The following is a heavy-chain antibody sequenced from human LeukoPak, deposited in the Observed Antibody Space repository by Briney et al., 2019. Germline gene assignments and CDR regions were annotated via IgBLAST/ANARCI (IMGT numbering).Heavy chain of an antibody. CDR2: INHSGST. V-gene: IGHV4-34*01. CDR1: GGSFSGYY. J-gene: IGHJ4*02. CDR3: ARDSLGRAATGIAMDY. Sequence: SETLSLTCAVYGGSFSGYYWSWIRQPPGKGLEWIGEINHSGSTNYNPSLKSRVTISVDTSKIQFSLKLSSVTAADTAVYYCARDSLGRAATGIAMDYWGQGTLVTVSS. D-gene: IGHD6-13*01.